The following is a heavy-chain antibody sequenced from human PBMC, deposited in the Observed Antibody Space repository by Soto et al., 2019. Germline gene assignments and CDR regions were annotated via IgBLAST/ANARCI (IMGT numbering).Heavy chain of an antibody. CDR1: GFKFSIYS. J-gene: IGHJ4*02. CDR2: ITSDTKTI. D-gene: IGHD6-19*01. Sequence: EVQLVESGGALVQPGGSLRLSCAASGFKFSIYSMNWVRQAPGKGLEWSAYITSDTKTIKYADSVKGRFTISRDNAKNSVYLQMNSLSDEDTAVYYCARSVEGHFDYWAQGTVVTVSS. CDR3: ARSVEGHFDY. V-gene: IGHV3-48*02.